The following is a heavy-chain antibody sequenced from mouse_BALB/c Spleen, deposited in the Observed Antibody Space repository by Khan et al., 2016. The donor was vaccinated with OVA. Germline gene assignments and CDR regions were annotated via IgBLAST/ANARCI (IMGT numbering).Heavy chain of an antibody. CDR2: IDPSKSET. V-gene: IGHV1S127*01. Sequence: QVQLQQSGPELVRPGASLKMSCKASGYTFTSFWIHWVKQRPGQGLEWIGMIDPSKSETRLNQKFKDKATLNVDKSSNTAYMQRSRLTSEDSAVYYCARGGYGSPFAYWGQGTLGTVSA. CDR1: GYTFTSFW. J-gene: IGHJ3*01. CDR3: ARGGYGSPFAY. D-gene: IGHD1-1*01.